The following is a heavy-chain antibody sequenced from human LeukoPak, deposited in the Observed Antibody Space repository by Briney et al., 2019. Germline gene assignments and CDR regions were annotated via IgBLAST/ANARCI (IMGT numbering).Heavy chain of an antibody. CDR3: ARVRSGSFGTYFVL. J-gene: IGHJ4*02. Sequence: GGSLRLSCAASGFTFSTYAMHWVRQAPGKGLDWVAYISYDASDNNYADSVKGRFTISRDNSKNTLYLQMTSLRADDSAVYYCARVRSGSFGTYFVLGGQGTLVTVSS. V-gene: IGHV3-30-3*01. CDR1: GFTFSTYA. CDR2: ISYDASDN. D-gene: IGHD1-26*01.